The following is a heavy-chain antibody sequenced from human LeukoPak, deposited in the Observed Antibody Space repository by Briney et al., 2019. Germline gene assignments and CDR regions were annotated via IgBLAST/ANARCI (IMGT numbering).Heavy chain of an antibody. CDR3: ARLTSSTYYWFDP. CDR2: LYYTGTT. CDR1: GGSMRSYY. J-gene: IGHJ5*02. V-gene: IGHV4-59*05. Sequence: SETLSLTCTVSGGSMRSYYWSWIRQPPGKGLEWIGSLYYTGTTYYNPSLKSRVTISVDTSKNQFSLRLTSVTAGDTAVYYCARLTSSTYYWFDPWGQGTLVTVSS. D-gene: IGHD4/OR15-4a*01.